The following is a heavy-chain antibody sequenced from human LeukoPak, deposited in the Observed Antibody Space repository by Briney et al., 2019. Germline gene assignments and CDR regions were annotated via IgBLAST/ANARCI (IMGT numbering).Heavy chain of an antibody. CDR2: FDPEDGET. CDR3: ARDLFLISGAKNSYDSSGPDAFDI. J-gene: IGHJ3*02. Sequence: ASVKVSCKVSGYTLTELSMHWVRQAPGKGLEWMGGFDPEDGETIYVQKFQGRVTITADKSTSTAYMELSSLRSEDTAVYYCARDLFLISGAKNSYDSSGPDAFDIWGQGTMVTVSS. CDR1: GYTLTELS. D-gene: IGHD3-22*01. V-gene: IGHV1-24*01.